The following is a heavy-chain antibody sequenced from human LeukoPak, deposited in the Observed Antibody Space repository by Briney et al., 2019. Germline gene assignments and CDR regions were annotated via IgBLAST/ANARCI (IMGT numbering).Heavy chain of an antibody. Sequence: TLSLTCSVSGDSISSGSYYWSWIRQPAGKGLEWIGRIYTSGSTNYIPSLKSRLTISVDTSKNQFSLRLSSVTAADTAVYYCARVTSGVAASEIIDYWGQGTLVTVSS. J-gene: IGHJ4*02. CDR2: IYTSGST. CDR1: GDSISSGSYY. CDR3: ARVTSGVAASEIIDY. V-gene: IGHV4-61*02. D-gene: IGHD2-15*01.